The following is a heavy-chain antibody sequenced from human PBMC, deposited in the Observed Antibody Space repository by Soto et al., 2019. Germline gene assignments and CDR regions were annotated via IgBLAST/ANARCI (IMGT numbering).Heavy chain of an antibody. D-gene: IGHD6-19*01. CDR1: GGSISSSSYY. V-gene: IGHV4-39*01. Sequence: QLQLQESGPGLVKPSETLSLTCTVSGGSISSSSYYWGWIRQPPGKGLEWIGSIYYSGSTYYNPSRTCRLTISVDKSKHHFALKLSSVSAADTAVYYCARHAGQWLAPLDYWGQGTLVTVSS. J-gene: IGHJ4*02. CDR2: IYYSGST. CDR3: ARHAGQWLAPLDY.